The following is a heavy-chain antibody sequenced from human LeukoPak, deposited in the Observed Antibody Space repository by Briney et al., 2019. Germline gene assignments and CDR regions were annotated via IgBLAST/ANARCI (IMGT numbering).Heavy chain of an antibody. J-gene: IGHJ6*02. CDR2: TYYSGST. D-gene: IGHD6-6*01. Sequence: SETLSLTCTVSGGSISSSSYYWGWIRQPPGKGLEWIGSTYYSGSTYYNPSLKSRVTISVDTSKNQFSLKLSSVTAADTAVYYCARQDVAARPGARYYGMDVWGQGTTVTVSS. CDR3: ARQDVAARPGARYYGMDV. V-gene: IGHV4-39*01. CDR1: GGSISSSSYY.